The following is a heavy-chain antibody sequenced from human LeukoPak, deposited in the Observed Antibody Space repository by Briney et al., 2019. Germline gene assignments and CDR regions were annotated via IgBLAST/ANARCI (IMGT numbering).Heavy chain of an antibody. CDR3: ARANLYGGDAFDI. D-gene: IGHD4-23*01. Sequence: GGSLRLSCAASGFTVSSNYMSWVRQAPGKGLEWVSVIYSGGSTYYADSVKGRFTISRDNSKNTLYLQMNSLRADDTAVYYCARANLYGGDAFDIWGQGTMVTVSS. CDR1: GFTVSSNY. V-gene: IGHV3-66*01. CDR2: IYSGGST. J-gene: IGHJ3*02.